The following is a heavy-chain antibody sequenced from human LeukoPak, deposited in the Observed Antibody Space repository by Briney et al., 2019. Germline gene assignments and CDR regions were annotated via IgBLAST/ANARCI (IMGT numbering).Heavy chain of an antibody. Sequence: GGSLRLSCAASGFTFSSYAMHWVRQAPGKGLEYVSAISSNGGSTYYVNSLKGRFTISRDNSKNTLYLQMGSLRAEDMAVYYCARSSHYADFYFDYWGQGTLVTVSS. CDR3: ARSSHYADFYFDY. J-gene: IGHJ4*02. V-gene: IGHV3-64*01. D-gene: IGHD4-17*01. CDR2: ISSNGGST. CDR1: GFTFSSYA.